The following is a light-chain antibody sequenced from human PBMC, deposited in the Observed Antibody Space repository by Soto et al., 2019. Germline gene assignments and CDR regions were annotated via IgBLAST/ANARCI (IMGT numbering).Light chain of an antibody. CDR1: QSVTSSY. J-gene: IGKJ2*01. Sequence: EIVLTQSPGTLSLSPGERANLSCRASQSVTSSYLAWYQQQPGQAPRLLIYGASSRVTGIPDRFSGSGSGTDFTLTISRLEPEDFAVYYCQQYGSSPYTFGQGTKLEIK. CDR2: GAS. CDR3: QQYGSSPYT. V-gene: IGKV3-20*01.